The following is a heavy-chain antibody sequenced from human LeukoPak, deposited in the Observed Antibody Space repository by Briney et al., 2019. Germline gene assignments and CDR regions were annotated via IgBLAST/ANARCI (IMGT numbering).Heavy chain of an antibody. CDR3: AGSEADDYVWGSYRPGGALDY. CDR2: IYTSGST. Sequence: SQTLSLTCTVSGGSISSGSYYWSWIRQPAGKGLEWIGRIYTSGSTNYNPSLKSRVTISVDTSKNQFSLKLSSVTAADTAVYYCAGSEADDYVWGSYRPGGALDYWGQGTLVTVSS. D-gene: IGHD3-16*02. V-gene: IGHV4-61*02. CDR1: GGSISSGSYY. J-gene: IGHJ4*02.